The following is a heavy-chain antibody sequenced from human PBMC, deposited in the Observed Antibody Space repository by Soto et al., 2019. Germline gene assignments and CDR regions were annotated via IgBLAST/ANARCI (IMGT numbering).Heavy chain of an antibody. CDR3: ARGGDIVVVPAENGMDV. J-gene: IGHJ6*02. CDR2: INHNSGGT. V-gene: IGHV1-2*02. Sequence: ASVKVSCKASGYTFTGYYMHWVRQAPGQGLEWMGWINHNSGGTSHAQKFQGRVTMTRDTSISTAYMELSRLRSDDTAVYYYARGGDIVVVPAENGMDVWGQGTTVTVSS. CDR1: GYTFTGYY. D-gene: IGHD2-2*01.